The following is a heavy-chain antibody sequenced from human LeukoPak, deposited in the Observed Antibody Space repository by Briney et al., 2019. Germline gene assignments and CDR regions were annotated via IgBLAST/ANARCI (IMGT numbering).Heavy chain of an antibody. J-gene: IGHJ4*02. Sequence: GGSLRLSCAAAGVTFSSCAMNWGRRAPGGGLEWVSAMSGSGGSTYYAASVKGRFTTSRDNSKTTLYLQMNSLRAEDTAVYYCAKGMTTVTTPFDYWGQGTLVTVSS. CDR2: MSGSGGST. CDR3: AKGMTTVTTPFDY. V-gene: IGHV3-23*01. D-gene: IGHD4-17*01. CDR1: GVTFSSCA.